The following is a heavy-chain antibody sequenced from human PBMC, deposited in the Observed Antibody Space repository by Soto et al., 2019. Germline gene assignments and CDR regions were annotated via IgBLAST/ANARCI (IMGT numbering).Heavy chain of an antibody. Sequence: EVQLLASGGGLVQPGGSLRLSCAASGFTFSSYAMSWVRQAPGKGLEWVSAISGSGGSTYYADSVKGRFTISRDNTKNTLYLQMNSLRAEDTAVYYCAKRQGNSSGYYRWGQGTLVTVSS. D-gene: IGHD3-22*01. J-gene: IGHJ4*02. CDR1: GFTFSSYA. V-gene: IGHV3-23*01. CDR2: ISGSGGST. CDR3: AKRQGNSSGYYR.